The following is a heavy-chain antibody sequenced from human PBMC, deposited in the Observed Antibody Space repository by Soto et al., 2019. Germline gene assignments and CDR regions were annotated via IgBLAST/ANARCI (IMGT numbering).Heavy chain of an antibody. CDR2: FDPEDGET. D-gene: IGHD3-3*01. CDR1: GYTLTELS. Sequence: ASVKVSCKVSGYTLTELSMHWVRQAPGKGLEWMGGFDPEDGETIYAQKFQGRVTMTEDTSTDTAYMELSSLRSEDTAVYYCATRDPITISRVVYYYYYGMDVWG. J-gene: IGHJ6*02. V-gene: IGHV1-24*01. CDR3: ATRDPITISRVVYYYYYGMDV.